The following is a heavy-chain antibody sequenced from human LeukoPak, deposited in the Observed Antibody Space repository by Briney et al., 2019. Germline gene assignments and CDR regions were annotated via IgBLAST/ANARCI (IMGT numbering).Heavy chain of an antibody. Sequence: PGGSLRLSCAASGLTFSTYNMNWVRQAPGKGLEWVSSISSSSNYIYYADSVKGRFTISRDNAKNSLYLQMNGLRVEDTDVYYCARDVGASAPDAFDIWGQGTMVTVSS. CDR1: GLTFSTYN. D-gene: IGHD1-26*01. CDR3: ARDVGASAPDAFDI. J-gene: IGHJ3*02. V-gene: IGHV3-21*01. CDR2: ISSSSNYI.